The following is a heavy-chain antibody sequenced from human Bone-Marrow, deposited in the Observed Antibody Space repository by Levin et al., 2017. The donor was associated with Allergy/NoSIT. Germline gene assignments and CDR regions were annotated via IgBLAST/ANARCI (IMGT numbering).Heavy chain of an antibody. CDR1: GYIFSDFW. V-gene: IGHV5-51*01. CDR2: IYPDDSDT. D-gene: IGHD3-10*01. CDR3: ARRHKKGRYYRNCFDP. Sequence: GESLKISCQGSGYIFSDFWIVWVRQMPGKGLEWMGTIYPDDSDTNYSPSFQGQVTISVDKSISTSYLQWSSLKASDTATYFCARRHKKGRYYRNCFDPWGQGTLVTVSS. J-gene: IGHJ5*02.